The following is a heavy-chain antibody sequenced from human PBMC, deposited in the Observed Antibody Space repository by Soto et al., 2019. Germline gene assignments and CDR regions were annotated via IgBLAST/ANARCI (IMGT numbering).Heavy chain of an antibody. CDR3: ALISSEYYFDY. D-gene: IGHD6-6*01. CDR1: GFSLSTSGVG. V-gene: IGHV2-5*02. J-gene: IGHJ4*02. Sequence: QITLKESGPTLVKPTQTLTLTCTFSGFSLSTSGVGVGWIRQPPGKALEWLALIYWDDDKRYSPSLKSRLTXPXXTSKNQVVLTMTNMDPVDTATYYCALISSEYYFDYWGQGTLVTVSS. CDR2: IYWDDDK.